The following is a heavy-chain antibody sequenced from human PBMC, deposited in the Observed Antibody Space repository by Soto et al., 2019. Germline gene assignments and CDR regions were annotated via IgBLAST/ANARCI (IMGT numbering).Heavy chain of an antibody. Sequence: ASVKVSCKASGYTFTSCAMHWVRQAPGQRLEWMGWINAGNGNTKYSQKFQGRVTITRDTSASTAYMELSSLRSEDTAVYYCARTYGSGKFSAFDIWGQGTMVTVSS. V-gene: IGHV1-3*01. CDR2: INAGNGNT. CDR1: GYTFTSCA. CDR3: ARTYGSGKFSAFDI. D-gene: IGHD3-10*01. J-gene: IGHJ3*02.